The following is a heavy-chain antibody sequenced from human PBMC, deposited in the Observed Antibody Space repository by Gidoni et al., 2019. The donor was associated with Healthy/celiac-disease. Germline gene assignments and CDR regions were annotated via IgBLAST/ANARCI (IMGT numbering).Heavy chain of an antibody. CDR2: ISYDGSNK. Sequence: QVQLVESGGGVVQPGRSLRLSCAASGFTFSSYGMHWVRQAPGKGLEWVAVISYDGSNKYYADSVKGRFTISRDNSKNTLYLQMNSLRAEDTAVYYCAKDAVSYCSGGSCYSVDYWGQGTLVTVSS. V-gene: IGHV3-30*18. D-gene: IGHD2-15*01. CDR1: GFTFSSYG. CDR3: AKDAVSYCSGGSCYSVDY. J-gene: IGHJ4*02.